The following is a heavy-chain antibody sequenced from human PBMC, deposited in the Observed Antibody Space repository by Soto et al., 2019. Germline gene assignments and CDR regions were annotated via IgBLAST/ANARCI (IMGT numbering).Heavy chain of an antibody. CDR2: VHHSGNT. D-gene: IGHD3-22*01. Sequence: SETLSLTYTVSGGSISSYYWSWIRQPPGNGLEWIAYVHHSGNTNYTPSLKSRVTISADTSNNQFSLRLNSVTAADTAAYYCARQHYYDSSGYYTWNWGQGTLVTVSS. CDR1: GGSISSYY. J-gene: IGHJ4*02. CDR3: ARQHYYDSSGYYTWN. V-gene: IGHV4-59*08.